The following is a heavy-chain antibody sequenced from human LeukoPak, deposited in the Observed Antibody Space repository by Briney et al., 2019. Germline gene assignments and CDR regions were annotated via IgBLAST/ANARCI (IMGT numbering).Heavy chain of an antibody. CDR1: GGSTSSGGYY. V-gene: IGHV4-31*03. Sequence: SETLSLTCTVSGGSTSSGGYYWSWIRQHPGKGLEWIGYIYYSGSTYYNPSLKSRVTISVDASKNQFSLKLSSVTAADTAVYYCARQARIAAADDAFDIWGQGTMVTVSS. CDR2: IYYSGST. D-gene: IGHD6-13*01. CDR3: ARQARIAAADDAFDI. J-gene: IGHJ3*02.